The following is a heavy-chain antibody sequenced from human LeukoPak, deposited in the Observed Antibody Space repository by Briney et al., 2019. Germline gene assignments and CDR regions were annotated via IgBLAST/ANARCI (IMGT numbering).Heavy chain of an antibody. CDR3: AKAGDSSGWYFDY. D-gene: IGHD6-19*01. CDR1: GFTFSRYV. CDR2: ISYDGSNK. J-gene: IGHJ4*02. V-gene: IGHV3-30-3*01. Sequence: GGSLRLSCAASGFTFSRYVMHWVRQAPGKGLEWVAVISYDGSNKYHADSVKGRFTISRDNSKNTLYLQMNSLRAEDTAIYYCAKAGDSSGWYFDYWGQGTLVTVSS.